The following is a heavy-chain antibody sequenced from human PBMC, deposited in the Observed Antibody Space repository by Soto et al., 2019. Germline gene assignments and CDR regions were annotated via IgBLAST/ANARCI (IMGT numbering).Heavy chain of an antibody. D-gene: IGHD6-13*01. J-gene: IGHJ4*02. V-gene: IGHV4-31*03. Sequence: PSETLSLTCTVSGGSISSGGYYWSWIRQHPGKGLEWIGYIYYSGSTYYNPSLKSRVTISVDTSKNQFSLKLSSVTAADTAVYYCARAGYSSSSLYFDYWGQGTLVTVS. CDR1: GGSISSGGYY. CDR2: IYYSGST. CDR3: ARAGYSSSSLYFDY.